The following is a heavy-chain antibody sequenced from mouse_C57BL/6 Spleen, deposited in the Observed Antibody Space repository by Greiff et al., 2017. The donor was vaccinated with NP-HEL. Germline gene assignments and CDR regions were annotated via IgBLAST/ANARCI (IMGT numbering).Heavy chain of an antibody. V-gene: IGHV1-59*01. CDR3: ARSLRQLRLHYFDY. D-gene: IGHD3-2*02. CDR1: GYTFTSYW. CDR2: IDPSDSYT. J-gene: IGHJ2*01. Sequence: VQLQQSGAELVRPGTSVKLSCKASGYTFTSYWMHWVKQRPGQGLEWIGVIDPSDSYTNYNQKFKGKATLTVDTSSSTAYMQLSSLTSEDSAVYYCARSLRQLRLHYFDYWGQSTTLTVSS.